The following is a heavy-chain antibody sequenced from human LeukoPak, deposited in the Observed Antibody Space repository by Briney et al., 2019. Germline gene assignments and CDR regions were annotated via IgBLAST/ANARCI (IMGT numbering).Heavy chain of an antibody. Sequence: GGSLRLSCAASGFTFSSYEMNWVRQAPGKGLEWVSYIRSSGSTIYYADSVKGRFTISRDNAKDSLYLQMNSLRAEDTAVYYCAELGITMIGGVWGKGTTVTISS. V-gene: IGHV3-48*03. D-gene: IGHD3-10*02. J-gene: IGHJ6*04. CDR3: AELGITMIGGV. CDR2: IRSSGSTI. CDR1: GFTFSSYE.